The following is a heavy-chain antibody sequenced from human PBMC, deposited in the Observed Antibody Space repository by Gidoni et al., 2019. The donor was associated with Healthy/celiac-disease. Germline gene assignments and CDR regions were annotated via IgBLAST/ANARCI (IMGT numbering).Heavy chain of an antibody. CDR1: GATFSSYA. CDR2: IIPIFGTA. Sequence: QVQLVQSGAEVKKPGSSVKVSCKASGATFSSYAISWVRQAPGQGLEWMGGIIPIFGTANYAQKFQGRVTITADESTSTAYMELSSLRSEDTAVYYCARSGDSSGYPHGWFDPWGQGTLVTVSS. J-gene: IGHJ5*02. V-gene: IGHV1-69*01. D-gene: IGHD3-22*01. CDR3: ARSGDSSGYPHGWFDP.